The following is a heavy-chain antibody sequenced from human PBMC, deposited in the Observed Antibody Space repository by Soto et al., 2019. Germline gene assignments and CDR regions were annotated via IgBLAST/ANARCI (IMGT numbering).Heavy chain of an antibody. CDR3: TRDGAYGDYTSSDY. CDR1: GFTFGDYA. D-gene: IGHD4-17*01. V-gene: IGHV3-49*03. CDR2: IRSKAYGGTT. Sequence: GGSLRLSCTASGFTFGDYAMSWFRQAPGKGLEWVGFIRSKAYGGTTEYAASVKGRFTISRDDSKSIAYLQMNSLKTEDTAVYYCTRDGAYGDYTSSDYWGQGTLVNVSS. J-gene: IGHJ4*02.